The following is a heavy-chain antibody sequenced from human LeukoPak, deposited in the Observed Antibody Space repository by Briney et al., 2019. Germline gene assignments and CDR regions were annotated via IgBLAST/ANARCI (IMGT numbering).Heavy chain of an antibody. CDR2: IGDSGSI. D-gene: IGHD6-6*01. Sequence: SETLSLTCAVYGGSLSGYFWSWIRQPPGKGLEWIGEIGDSGSINFSPSLKSRVTISVDTAKNQFSLKLNSVTAADTAVYYCARGSKGPRLLYWGQGTLVTVSS. V-gene: IGHV4-34*01. CDR3: ARGSKGPRLLY. J-gene: IGHJ4*02. CDR1: GGSLSGYF.